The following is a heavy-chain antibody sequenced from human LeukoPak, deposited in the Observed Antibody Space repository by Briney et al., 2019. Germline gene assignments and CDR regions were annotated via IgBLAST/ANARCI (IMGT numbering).Heavy chain of an antibody. V-gene: IGHV1-2*06. CDR3: ARDLGIAATHPDY. CDR2: INPNSGGT. Sequence: ASVKVSCKASGYTFTGYHMHWVRQAPGQGLEWMGRINPNSGGTNYAQKFQGRVTMTRDTSISTAYMELSRLRSDDTAVYYCARDLGIAATHPDYWGQGTLVTVSS. D-gene: IGHD6-13*01. J-gene: IGHJ4*02. CDR1: GYTFTGYH.